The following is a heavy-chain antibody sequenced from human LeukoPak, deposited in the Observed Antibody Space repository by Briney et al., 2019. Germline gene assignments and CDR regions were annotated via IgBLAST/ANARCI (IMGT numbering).Heavy chain of an antibody. V-gene: IGHV4-61*02. CDR3: AINMNMGLN. CDR2: IYTSGST. J-gene: IGHJ4*02. D-gene: IGHD4/OR15-4a*01. CDR1: GGSISSGSYY. Sequence: SETLSLTCTVSGGSISSGSYYWSWIRQPAGKGLEWIGRIYTSGSTNYNPSLKSRVTISVDTSKNQFSLKLSSVTAADTAVYYCAINMNMGLNWGQGTLVTVSS.